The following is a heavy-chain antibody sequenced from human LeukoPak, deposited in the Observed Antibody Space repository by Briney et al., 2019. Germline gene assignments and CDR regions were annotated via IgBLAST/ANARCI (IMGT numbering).Heavy chain of an antibody. J-gene: IGHJ3*02. CDR1: GGSISTYY. CDR2: IYYSGTT. Sequence: SETLSLTCTVSGGSISTYYWNWIRQPPGKGLEWIGYIYYSGTTNYNPSLKSRVSMSVDTSKNQFSLKLSSVTAADTAVYYCARLRWSLWGTDAFDIWGQGTMVTVSS. D-gene: IGHD4-23*01. V-gene: IGHV4-59*01. CDR3: ARLRWSLWGTDAFDI.